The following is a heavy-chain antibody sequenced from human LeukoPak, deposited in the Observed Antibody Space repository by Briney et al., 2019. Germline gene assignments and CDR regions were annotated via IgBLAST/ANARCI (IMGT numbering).Heavy chain of an antibody. CDR2: INHNGGT. V-gene: IGHV4-34*01. CDR1: GGSFSDYS. D-gene: IGHD3-9*01. CDR3: ARVAYRYSINDWSRTGLGAYATKYYYYMDV. J-gene: IGHJ6*03. Sequence: SETLSLTCAVYGGSFSDYSWTWIRQAPGEGLEWIGEINHNGGTNHNPSLVSRVIMSVDTSKNQFSLKVSSVTAADTAVYYCARVAYRYSINDWSRTGLGAYATKYYYYMDVWGRGTTVTVSS.